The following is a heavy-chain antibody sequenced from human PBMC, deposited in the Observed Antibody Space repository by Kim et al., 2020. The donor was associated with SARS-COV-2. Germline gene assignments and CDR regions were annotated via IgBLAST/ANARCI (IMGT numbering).Heavy chain of an antibody. Sequence: GGSLRLSCAASGFTFSSYGMHWVRQAPGKGLEWVAVISYDGSNKYYADSVKGRFTISRDNSKNTLYLQMNSLRAEDTAVYYCAKDPSLSGVGATYYFDYWGQGTLVTVSS. CDR3: AKDPSLSGVGATYYFDY. D-gene: IGHD1-26*01. V-gene: IGHV3-30*18. CDR1: GFTFSSYG. J-gene: IGHJ4*02. CDR2: ISYDGSNK.